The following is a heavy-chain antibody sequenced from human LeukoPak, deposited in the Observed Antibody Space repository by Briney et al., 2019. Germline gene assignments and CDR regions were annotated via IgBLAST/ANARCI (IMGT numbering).Heavy chain of an antibody. J-gene: IGHJ4*02. V-gene: IGHV4-30-4*08. D-gene: IGHD6-19*01. CDR2: IYYGGST. CDR1: GGSISSGAYY. Sequence: PSQTLSHTCTVSGGSISSGAYYWSWIRQPPGKGLEWIGYIYYGGSTYYNASLKSRLTILVDTSKNHFSLNLTSVTAADTAVYYCAREGSGWYYFDYWGQGTLVTVSS. CDR3: AREGSGWYYFDY.